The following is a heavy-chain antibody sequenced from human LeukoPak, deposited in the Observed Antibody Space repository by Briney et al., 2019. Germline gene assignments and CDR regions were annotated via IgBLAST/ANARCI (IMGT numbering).Heavy chain of an antibody. D-gene: IGHD5-18*01. CDR3: ARAGGYSLDNWFDP. CDR2: INHSGST. J-gene: IGHJ5*02. Sequence: SETLSLTCAVYGGSFSGCYWSWIRQPPGKGLEWIGEINHSGSTNYNPSLKSRVTISVDTSKNQFSLKLSSVTAADTAVYYCARAGGYSLDNWFDPWGQGTLVTVSS. CDR1: GGSFSGCY. V-gene: IGHV4-34*01.